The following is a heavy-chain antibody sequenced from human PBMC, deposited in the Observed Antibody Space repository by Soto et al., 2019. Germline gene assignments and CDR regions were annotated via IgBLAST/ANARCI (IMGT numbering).Heavy chain of an antibody. CDR1: GYTFTGYY. Sequence: GASVKVSCKASGYTFTGYYMHWVRQAPGQGLEWMGWINPNSGGTNYAQKFQGWVNMTRDTSISTAYMELSRLRSDDTAVYYCARDLITIFGVVITTYGMDVWGQGTTVTVSS. D-gene: IGHD3-3*01. CDR2: INPNSGGT. J-gene: IGHJ6*02. CDR3: ARDLITIFGVVITTYGMDV. V-gene: IGHV1-2*04.